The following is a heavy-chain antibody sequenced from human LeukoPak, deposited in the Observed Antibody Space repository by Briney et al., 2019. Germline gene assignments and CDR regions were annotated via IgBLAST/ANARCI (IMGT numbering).Heavy chain of an antibody. Sequence: HPGGSLRLSCAASGFTFSSYGLSWVRQAPGKGLEWVSAIRTSVSSTYYADSVQGRFIISRDNSKNTLYLQMDSLRADDTAVYYCAKDLNNNGRGFDYWGQGTLVTVSS. J-gene: IGHJ4*02. CDR1: GFTFSSYG. CDR3: AKDLNNNGRGFDY. V-gene: IGHV3-23*01. D-gene: IGHD1-14*01. CDR2: IRTSVSST.